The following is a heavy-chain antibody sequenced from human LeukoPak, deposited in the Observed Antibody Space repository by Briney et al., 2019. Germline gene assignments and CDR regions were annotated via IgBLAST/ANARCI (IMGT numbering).Heavy chain of an antibody. Sequence: PGGSLRLSCAASGFTFSSYEMNWVRQAPGKGLEWVSYISSSGSTIYYADSVKGRFTVSRDNAKNSLYLQMNSLRAEDTAVYYCAKGQVVATIFDYWGQGALVTVSS. CDR1: GFTFSSYE. V-gene: IGHV3-48*03. CDR3: AKGQVVATIFDY. D-gene: IGHD5-12*01. CDR2: ISSSGSTI. J-gene: IGHJ4*02.